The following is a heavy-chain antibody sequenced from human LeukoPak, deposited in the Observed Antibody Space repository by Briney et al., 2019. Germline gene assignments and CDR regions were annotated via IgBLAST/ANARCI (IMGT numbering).Heavy chain of an antibody. CDR1: GFSLSTSGMC. D-gene: IGHD2-2*02. V-gene: IGHV2-70*11. CDR2: IDWDDDK. Sequence: SGPALVKPTQTLTLTCTFSGFSLSTSGMCVSWIRQPPGKALEWLARIDWDDDKYYTTSLKTRLTISKDTSKNQVVLTMTNMDPVDTATYYCARGSNRGTRCYNAVDYWGQGTLVTVSS. CDR3: ARGSNRGTRCYNAVDY. J-gene: IGHJ4*02.